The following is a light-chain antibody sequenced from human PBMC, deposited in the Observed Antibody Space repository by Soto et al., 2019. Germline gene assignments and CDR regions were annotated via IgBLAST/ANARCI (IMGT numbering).Light chain of an antibody. J-gene: IGKJ4*01. V-gene: IGKV3-20*01. CDR2: GAS. CDR1: QSISSSH. Sequence: EIVLTQSPGTLSLSPGERATLSCRASQSISSSHLAWYQQKPGQAPRLLIYGASSRAIGIPDRFSGSGSGTDFTLTISRLEAEDFALYPCQRYENSPDAFGGGTKVEIK. CDR3: QRYENSPDA.